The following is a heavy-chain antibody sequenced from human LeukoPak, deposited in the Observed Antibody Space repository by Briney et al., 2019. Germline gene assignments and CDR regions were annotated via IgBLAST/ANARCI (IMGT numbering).Heavy chain of an antibody. CDR3: ARGRTVWLQSLLFGY. J-gene: IGHJ4*02. CDR2: INHSGST. D-gene: IGHD5-24*01. Sequence: SETLSLTCAVYGGSFSGYYWSWIRQPPGKGLEWIGEINHSGSTNYNPSLKSRVTISVDTSKNQFSLKLSSVTAADTAVYYCARGRTVWLQSLLFGYWGQGTLVTVSS. V-gene: IGHV4-34*01. CDR1: GGSFSGYY.